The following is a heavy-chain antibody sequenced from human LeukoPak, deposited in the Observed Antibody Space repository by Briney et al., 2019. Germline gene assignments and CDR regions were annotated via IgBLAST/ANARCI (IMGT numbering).Heavy chain of an antibody. CDR1: GYTFTGYY. CDR3: ARSQDHYDSSGYYCFDP. V-gene: IGHV1-2*02. D-gene: IGHD3-22*01. Sequence: ASMKVSCKASGYTFTGYYMHWVRQAPGQGLEWMGWINPNSGGTNYAQKFQGGVTMTRDTSISTAYMELSRLRSDDTAVYYCARSQDHYDSSGYYCFDPWGQGTLVTVSS. J-gene: IGHJ5*02. CDR2: INPNSGGT.